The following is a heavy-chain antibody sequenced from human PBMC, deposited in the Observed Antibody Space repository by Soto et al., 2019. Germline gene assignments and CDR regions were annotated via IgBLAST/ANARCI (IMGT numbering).Heavy chain of an antibody. V-gene: IGHV4-34*01. J-gene: IGHJ5*02. D-gene: IGHD3-22*01. CDR1: GGSFSGYY. CDR2: INHSGST. CDR3: AREYDSSGYYYWFDT. Sequence: SETLSLTCAVYGGSFSGYYWSWIRQPPGKGLEWIGEINHSGSTNYNPSLKSRVTISVDTSKNQFSLKLSSVTAADTAVYYCAREYDSSGYYYWFDTWGQGTLVTVSS.